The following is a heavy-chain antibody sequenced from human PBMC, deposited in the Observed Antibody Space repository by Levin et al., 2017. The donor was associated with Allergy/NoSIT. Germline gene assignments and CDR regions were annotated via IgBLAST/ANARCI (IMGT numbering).Heavy chain of an antibody. CDR2: ISGNGDST. D-gene: IGHD6-19*01. J-gene: IGHJ4*02. Sequence: GGSLRLSCAASRFTFSSYAMSWVRQAPGKGLEWVSAISGNGDSTYYADSVKGRFTISRDNSKNTLYLQMNSLRVEDTAVYYCATPDVWLGSFYWGQGTLVTVSS. CDR1: RFTFSSYA. V-gene: IGHV3-23*01. CDR3: ATPDVWLGSFY.